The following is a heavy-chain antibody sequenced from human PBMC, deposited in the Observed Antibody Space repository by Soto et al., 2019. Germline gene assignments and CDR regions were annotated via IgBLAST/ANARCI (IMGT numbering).Heavy chain of an antibody. Sequence: GGSLRLSCAASGFTFSSYSMNWVRQAPGKGLEWVSYISRSSSTIYYADSVKGRFTISRDNAKNSLYLQMNSLRAEDTAVYYCARNGVNSSSWYLTLFGFDYWGQGTLVTVSS. D-gene: IGHD6-13*01. CDR3: ARNGVNSSSWYLTLFGFDY. CDR1: GFTFSSYS. J-gene: IGHJ4*02. V-gene: IGHV3-48*01. CDR2: ISRSSSTI.